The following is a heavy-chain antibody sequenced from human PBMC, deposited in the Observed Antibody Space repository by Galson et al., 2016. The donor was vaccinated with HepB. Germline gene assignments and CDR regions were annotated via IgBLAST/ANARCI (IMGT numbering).Heavy chain of an antibody. Sequence: SLRLSCAASGFIFSNYAMSWVRQAPGKGLEWVSTITGSGGITFYADSVKGRFTISRDNSNRTLYLEMNSLRADDTAVYYCAKVEVGATFLDYWGQGTLVTVSS. CDR1: GFIFSNYA. CDR3: AKVEVGATFLDY. CDR2: ITGSGGIT. D-gene: IGHD1-26*01. J-gene: IGHJ4*02. V-gene: IGHV3-23*01.